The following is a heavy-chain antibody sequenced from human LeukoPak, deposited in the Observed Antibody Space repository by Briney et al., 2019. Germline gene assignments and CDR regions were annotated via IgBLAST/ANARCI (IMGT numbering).Heavy chain of an antibody. CDR2: INHSGST. J-gene: IGHJ4*02. D-gene: IGHD5-24*01. CDR1: GGSFSGYY. Sequence: SETLSLTCAVYGGSFSGYYWSWIRQPPGKGLEWIGEINHSGSTNYNPSLKSRVTISVDTSKNQFSLKLSSVTAADTAVYYCARGSQGREMATISVGFDYWGQGTLVTVPS. V-gene: IGHV4-34*01. CDR3: ARGSQGREMATISVGFDY.